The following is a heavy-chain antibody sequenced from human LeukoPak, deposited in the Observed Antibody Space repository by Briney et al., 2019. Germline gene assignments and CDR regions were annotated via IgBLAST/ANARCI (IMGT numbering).Heavy chain of an antibody. V-gene: IGHV4-59*11. CDR1: GRPLTNHY. J-gene: IGHJ3*02. CDR2: ISHIGST. CDR3: ARDRLSANAFDM. Sequence: SDTLSLTCSVSGRPLTNHYWNWLPQPPGKGLEWIGYISHIGSTNYNPSLKSRLTISVDRSKNQFYLKLTSVTAADTAIYYWARDRLSANAFDMWGQGTVVTVSS. D-gene: IGHD2-21*02.